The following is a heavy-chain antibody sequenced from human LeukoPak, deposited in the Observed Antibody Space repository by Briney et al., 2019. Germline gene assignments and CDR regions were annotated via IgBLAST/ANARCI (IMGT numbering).Heavy chain of an antibody. Sequence: SETLSLTCAVSGGPISSGGYSWSWIRQPPGKGLEWIGYIYYSGSTNYNPSLKSRVTISVDTSKNQFSLKLSSVTAADTAVYYCARAVAEFDYWGQGTLVTVSS. D-gene: IGHD1-14*01. J-gene: IGHJ4*02. CDR1: GGPISSGGYS. V-gene: IGHV4-61*08. CDR3: ARAVAEFDY. CDR2: IYYSGST.